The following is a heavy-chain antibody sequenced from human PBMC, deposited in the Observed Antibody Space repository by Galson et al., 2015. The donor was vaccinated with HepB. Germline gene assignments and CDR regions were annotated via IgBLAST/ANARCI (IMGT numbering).Heavy chain of an antibody. CDR1: GDTFRHYG. J-gene: IGHJ6*03. CDR2: ILPVFGAA. D-gene: IGHD2-8*02. CDR3: ARNWGSCTGGSFDYYYMDV. V-gene: IGHV1-69*13. Sequence: SVKVSCKASGDTFRHYGFSWVRQAPGQGLEWMGGILPVFGAANFAQKFQGRVSITADESTSTAYMELRSLTSEDTAVYYCARNWGSCTGGSFDYYYMDVWGRGTTVTVSS.